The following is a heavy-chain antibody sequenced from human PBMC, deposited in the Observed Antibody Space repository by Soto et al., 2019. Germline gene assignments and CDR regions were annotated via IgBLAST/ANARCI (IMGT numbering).Heavy chain of an antibody. CDR3: ARGVPWGYCSGGSCQYSYGMDV. D-gene: IGHD2-15*01. J-gene: IGHJ6*02. CDR1: GFTFSSYG. V-gene: IGHV3-33*01. Sequence: GSLRLSCAAPGFTFSSYGMHWVRQAPGKGLGWVAVIWYDGSNQYYADSVKGRFTISRDNSKNTLYLQMNSLRAEDTAVYYCARGVPWGYCSGGSCQYSYGMDVWGQGTTVTVSS. CDR2: IWYDGSNQ.